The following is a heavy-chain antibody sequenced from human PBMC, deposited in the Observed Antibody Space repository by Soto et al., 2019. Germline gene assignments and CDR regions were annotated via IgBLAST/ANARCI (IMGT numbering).Heavy chain of an antibody. CDR1: GASIRIGGYY. CDR3: ARTEMDSIK. J-gene: IGHJ4*02. V-gene: IGHV4-31*03. Sequence: SETLSLTCSVSGASIRIGGYYWSWLRQSPGKGLEWIGHIYYTGSTFYSPSLKSRLTISLDTSKNQFSLDLRSVTAADTAMYYCARTEMDSIKWGRATMVAVSS. CDR2: IYYTGST.